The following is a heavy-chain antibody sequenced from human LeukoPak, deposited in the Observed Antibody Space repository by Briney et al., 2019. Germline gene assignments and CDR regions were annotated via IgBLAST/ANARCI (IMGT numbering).Heavy chain of an antibody. D-gene: IGHD1-1*01. CDR1: GFTFSDFY. CDR3: ARAKQLERPPPLIGYYYMDV. CDR2: ISSSGSTI. Sequence: GGSLRLSCAASGFTFSDFYMSWIRQAPGKGLEWVSYISSSGSTIYYADSVKGRFTISRDNAKNSLYLQMNSLRAEDTAVYYCARAKQLERPPPLIGYYYMDVWGKGTTVTVSS. V-gene: IGHV3-11*01. J-gene: IGHJ6*03.